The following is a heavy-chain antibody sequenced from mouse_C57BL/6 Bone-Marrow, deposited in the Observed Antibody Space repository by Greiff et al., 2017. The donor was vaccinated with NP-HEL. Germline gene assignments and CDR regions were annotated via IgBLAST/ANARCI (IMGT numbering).Heavy chain of an antibody. J-gene: IGHJ4*01. CDR1: GYTFTSYG. Sequence: QVQLQQSGAELARPGASVKLSCKASGYTFTSYGMSWVKQRPGQGLEWIGEIYPRSGNTYYNEKFKGKATLTADKSSSTAYMELRRLTSEDAADYFCARGGADYSNYHYYYAMDYWGKGTSVTVSS. D-gene: IGHD2-5*01. CDR3: ARGGADYSNYHYYYAMDY. V-gene: IGHV1-81*01. CDR2: IYPRSGNT.